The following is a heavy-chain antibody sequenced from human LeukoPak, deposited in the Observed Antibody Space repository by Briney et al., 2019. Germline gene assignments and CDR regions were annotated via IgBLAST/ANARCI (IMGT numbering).Heavy chain of an antibody. V-gene: IGHV1-3*01. CDR2: INAGNGNT. D-gene: IGHD2-2*01. CDR3: ARTRLGYCSSTSCYGMDV. J-gene: IGHJ6*02. CDR1: GYTFTSYY. Sequence: ASVKVSCKASGYTFTSYYIHWVRQAPGQRLEWMGWINAGNGNTKYSQKFQGRVTITRDTSASTAYMELSSLRSEDTAVYYCARTRLGYCSSTSCYGMDVWGQGTTVTVSS.